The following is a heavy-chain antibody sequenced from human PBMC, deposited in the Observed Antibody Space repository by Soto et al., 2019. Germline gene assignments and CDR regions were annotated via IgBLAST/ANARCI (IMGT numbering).Heavy chain of an antibody. J-gene: IGHJ6*02. Sequence: GGSLRLSCAASGFTFSSYSMNWVRQAPGKGLEWVSSISSSSSYIYYADSVKGRFTISRDNAKNSLYLQMNSLRAEDTAVYYCAREKGAGLAGLDVWGQGTTVTVSS. CDR1: GFTFSSYS. D-gene: IGHD6-19*01. CDR2: ISSSSSYI. CDR3: AREKGAGLAGLDV. V-gene: IGHV3-21*01.